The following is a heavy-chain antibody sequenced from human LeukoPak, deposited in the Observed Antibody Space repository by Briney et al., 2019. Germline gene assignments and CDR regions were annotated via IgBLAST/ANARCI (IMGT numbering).Heavy chain of an antibody. CDR3: ARPDDSESFYRANHY. J-gene: IGHJ4*02. CDR1: GFSFNSYP. V-gene: IGHV3-30*04. D-gene: IGHD3-10*01. CDR2: ISKDGNNK. Sequence: GSLRLSCAASGFSFNSYPMHWVRRAPGKGLEWVAVISKDGNNKYYADSVKGRFTISRDNSNNTLSLQMNGLRLEDTAVYYCARPDDSESFYRANHYWGRGTLVTVS.